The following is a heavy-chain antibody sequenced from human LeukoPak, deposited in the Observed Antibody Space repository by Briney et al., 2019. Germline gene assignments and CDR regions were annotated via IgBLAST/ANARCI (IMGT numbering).Heavy chain of an antibody. V-gene: IGHV4-59*01. Sequence: PSETLSLTCAVYGGSFSDYYWSWIRQPPGKGLEWIGYIYYSGSTNYNPSLKSRVTISVDTSKNQFSLKLSSVTAADTAVYYCARNSGSYLVDYWGQGTLVTVSS. CDR2: IYYSGST. J-gene: IGHJ4*02. D-gene: IGHD1-26*01. CDR3: ARNSGSYLVDY. CDR1: GGSFSDYY.